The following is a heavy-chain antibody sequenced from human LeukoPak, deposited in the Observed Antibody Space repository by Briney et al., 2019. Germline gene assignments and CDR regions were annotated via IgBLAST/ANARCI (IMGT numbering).Heavy chain of an antibody. Sequence: GGSLRLSCAASGFTFDDYAMHWVRQAPGKGLEWVSGISWNSGSIGYADSVKGRFTISRDNAKNSLYLQMNSLRAEDTAVYYCAKAIYYYDSSGYHDAFDIWGQGTMVTVSS. CDR1: GFTFDDYA. J-gene: IGHJ3*02. V-gene: IGHV3-9*01. D-gene: IGHD3-22*01. CDR2: ISWNSGSI. CDR3: AKAIYYYDSSGYHDAFDI.